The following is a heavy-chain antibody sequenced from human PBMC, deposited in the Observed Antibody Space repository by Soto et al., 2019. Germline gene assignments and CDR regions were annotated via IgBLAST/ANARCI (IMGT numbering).Heavy chain of an antibody. V-gene: IGHV4-30-4*01. D-gene: IGHD3-22*01. J-gene: IGHJ5*02. CDR3: ARTSSAYKWFDP. CDR2: IYYSGST. CDR1: GGAISSGDYY. Sequence: QVQLQESGPGLVKPSQTLSLTCTVSGGAISSGDYYWRWLRQPPGKGLEWIGYIYYSGSTYYNPSIKSRVTISVDTSKNQFALKLSYVTAADTAVYYCARTSSAYKWFDPWGQGTLVTVSS.